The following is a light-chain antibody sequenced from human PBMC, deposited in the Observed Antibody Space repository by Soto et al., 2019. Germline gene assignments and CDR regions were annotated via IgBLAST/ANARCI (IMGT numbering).Light chain of an antibody. CDR2: VSS. CDR1: RSVGTN. V-gene: IGKV3-15*01. CDR3: QQYNTWWT. J-gene: IGKJ1*01. Sequence: EIVMTRAPSTLSVSPGEIATLSFRAIRSVGTNLAWYQQKPFQAPRLLIYVSSPRATGIPARLSGSGSGTEFTLTISSLQPPPSAVYYCQQYNTWWTFAQGPKVDI.